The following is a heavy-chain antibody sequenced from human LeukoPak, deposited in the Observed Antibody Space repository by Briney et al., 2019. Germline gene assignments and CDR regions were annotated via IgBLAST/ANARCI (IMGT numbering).Heavy chain of an antibody. Sequence: PGGSLRFSCMVSGSTFRNYWMHWVRQAPGKGLEWVWRIDSDGTSTTYADSVKGPFTISRDNAKNTVFLQMSSLTVEDTAVYYCARTISYFDYWGRGTLVTSSS. V-gene: IGHV3-74*01. CDR2: IDSDGTST. CDR3: ARTISYFDY. D-gene: IGHD5-24*01. J-gene: IGHJ4*02. CDR1: GSTFRNYW.